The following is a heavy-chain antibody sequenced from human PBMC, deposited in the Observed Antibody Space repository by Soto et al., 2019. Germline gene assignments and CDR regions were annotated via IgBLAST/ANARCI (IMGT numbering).Heavy chain of an antibody. V-gene: IGHV3-23*01. Sequence: PGGSLRLSCAASGFTFSSYAMSWVRQAPGKGLEWVSAISGSGGSTYYADSVKGRFTISRDNSKNTLYLQMNSLRAEDTAVYYCAKDQYYYDSSGYYSGGSFDYWGQGTLVTVSS. D-gene: IGHD3-22*01. J-gene: IGHJ4*02. CDR2: ISGSGGST. CDR1: GFTFSSYA. CDR3: AKDQYYYDSSGYYSGGSFDY.